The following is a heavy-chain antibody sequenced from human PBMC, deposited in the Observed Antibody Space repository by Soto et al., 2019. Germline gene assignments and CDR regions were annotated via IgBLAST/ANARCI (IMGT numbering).Heavy chain of an antibody. J-gene: IGHJ6*02. Sequence: PSETLSRTCAVYGGSFSGYYCRCIRQPPGKGLEWIGEINHSGSTNYNPSLKSRVTISVDTSKNQFSLKLSSVTAADTAVYYCARGHFYWIAARLINNYYYDGMDVLGQGTTVT. V-gene: IGHV4-34*01. CDR2: INHSGST. CDR3: ARGHFYWIAARLINNYYYDGMDV. CDR1: GGSFSGYY. D-gene: IGHD6-6*01.